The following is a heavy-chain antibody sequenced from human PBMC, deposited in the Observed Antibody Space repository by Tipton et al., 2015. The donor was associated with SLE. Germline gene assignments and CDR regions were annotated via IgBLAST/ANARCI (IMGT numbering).Heavy chain of an antibody. CDR1: GFTFSTYS. CDR3: ARAYIGLEREWDYYYYGMDV. V-gene: IGHV3-48*01. D-gene: IGHD1-1*01. Sequence: SLRLSCAASGFTFSTYSMNWVRQAPGKGLEWVSDISSSGSTIYYADSVKGRFTVSRDNAKNSVYLQMNNLRAEDTAVYYCARAYIGLEREWDYYYYGMDVWGQGTTVTVSS. J-gene: IGHJ6*02. CDR2: ISSSGSTI.